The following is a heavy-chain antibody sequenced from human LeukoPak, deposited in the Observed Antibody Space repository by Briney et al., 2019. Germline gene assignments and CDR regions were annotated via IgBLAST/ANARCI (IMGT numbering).Heavy chain of an antibody. CDR1: GFTFSRHW. J-gene: IGHJ4*02. V-gene: IGHV3-74*01. CDR3: ARDINWGQVDY. Sequence: GGSLRLSCAASGFTFSRHWMYWLRQAPGKGLVWVSRINGDGSATNYAGSMKGRFTISRDNAKNILYLQMNSLREDDTAVYYCARDINWGQVDYWGQGTLVTVSS. D-gene: IGHD7-27*01. CDR2: INGDGSAT.